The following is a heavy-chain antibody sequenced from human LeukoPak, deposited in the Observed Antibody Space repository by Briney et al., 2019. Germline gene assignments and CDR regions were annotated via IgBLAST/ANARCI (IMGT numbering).Heavy chain of an antibody. CDR1: AYSVGIGST. CDR2: IYHSGSS. CDR3: ARAKNPYYYYYYMDF. V-gene: IGHV4-38-2*02. Sequence: PSQTRSLACPVDAYSVGIGSTGCWIRQPPGKGLEYIGNIYHSGSSHYNPSLKSRVTVSVDASNNQFSLKLSSVTAADTAVYYCARAKNPYYYYYYMDFWGRGTTVTVSS. J-gene: IGHJ6*03.